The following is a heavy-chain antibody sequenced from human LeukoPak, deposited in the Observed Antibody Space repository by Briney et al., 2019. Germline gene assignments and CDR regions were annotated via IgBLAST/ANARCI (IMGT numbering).Heavy chain of an antibody. CDR3: AREGGPYRPLDY. CDR2: VNLQGST. J-gene: IGHJ4*02. CDR1: GGSITNTNY. V-gene: IGHV4-4*02. Sequence: PSGTLSLTCGVSGGSITNTNYWAWVRQPPGKGLEWIGEVNLQGSTNYNPSLMGRVAISVDTSENTISLQLTSVTSADTAVYYCAREGGPYRPLDYSGQGTLVTVSS.